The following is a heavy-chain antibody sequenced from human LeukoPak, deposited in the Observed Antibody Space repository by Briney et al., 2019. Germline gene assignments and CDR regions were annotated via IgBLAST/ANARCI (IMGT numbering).Heavy chain of an antibody. CDR2: ISYDGSNK. J-gene: IGHJ5*02. CDR1: GITFSSYA. V-gene: IGHV3-30*04. D-gene: IGHD1-26*01. CDR3: ARFRIVGATIGNS. Sequence: GGSLRLSCAASGITFSSYAMHWVRQAPGKGLEWVAVISYDGSNKYYADSVKGRFTISRDNSKNTLYLQMNSLRAEDTAVYYCARFRIVGATIGNSWGQGTLVTVSS.